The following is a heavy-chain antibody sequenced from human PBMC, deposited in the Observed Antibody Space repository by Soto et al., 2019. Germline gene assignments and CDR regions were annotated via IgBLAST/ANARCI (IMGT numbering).Heavy chain of an antibody. CDR3: ARAGNLWFGELPLNWFDP. CDR1: GESFSGYY. V-gene: IGHV4-34*09. CDR2: IKYSGST. Sequence: SQTLSLTCAVYGESFSGYYWTWIRQAPGEGLQWIGEIKYSGSTYYNPSLKSRVTISVDTSKNQFSLKLSSVTAADTAVYYCARAGNLWFGELPLNWFDPWGQGTLVTVSS. D-gene: IGHD3-10*01. J-gene: IGHJ5*02.